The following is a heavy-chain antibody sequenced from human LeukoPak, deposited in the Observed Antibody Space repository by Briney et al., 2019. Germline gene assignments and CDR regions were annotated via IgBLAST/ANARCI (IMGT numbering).Heavy chain of an antibody. CDR3: ARGYCTSSNCLSRFADY. CDR1: GFTFDDYA. Sequence: GGSLRLSCAASGFTFDDYAMHWVRQAPGKGLEWVSGISWNSGSIGYADSVRGRFTISRDNAKNSLYLQMNSLRAEDTALYYCARGYCTSSNCLSRFADYWGQGTLVTVST. CDR2: ISWNSGSI. V-gene: IGHV3-9*01. J-gene: IGHJ4*02. D-gene: IGHD2-2*01.